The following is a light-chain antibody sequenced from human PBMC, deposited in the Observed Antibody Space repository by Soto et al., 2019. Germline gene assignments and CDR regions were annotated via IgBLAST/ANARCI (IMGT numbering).Light chain of an antibody. V-gene: IGKV3-11*01. CDR2: SAS. CDR3: QERNRWPRGT. Sequence: EVVFTQSPAIFSLSPGERATLSCRASQSVSVNFAWYQHKPGQAPRPLIYSASDRAPGIPARFSGSGSGTDFTLTISSLEPEDFAVYYCQERNRWPRGTLGAGTKVDIK. J-gene: IGKJ4*01. CDR1: QSVSVN.